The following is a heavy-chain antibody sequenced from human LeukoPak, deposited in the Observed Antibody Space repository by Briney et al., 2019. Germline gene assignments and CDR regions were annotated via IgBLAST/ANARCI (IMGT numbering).Heavy chain of an antibody. CDR2: IYSSGST. J-gene: IGHJ4*02. D-gene: IGHD2-21*02. V-gene: IGHV4-61*08. CDR1: GGSISSGGYY. CDR3: ARFAYCGGHCWYYFDY. Sequence: PSQTLSLTCTVSGGSISSGGYYWSWIRQPPGKGLEWVGYIYSSGSTNYNPSLESRVTISVDTSKNQFSLQLSSVTAADTAVYYCARFAYCGGHCWYYFDYWGQGTLVTVSS.